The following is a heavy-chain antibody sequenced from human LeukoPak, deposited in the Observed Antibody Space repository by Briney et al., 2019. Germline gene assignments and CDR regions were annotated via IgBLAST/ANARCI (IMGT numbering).Heavy chain of an antibody. Sequence: TGGSLRLSCAASGFTFHHYSMHWVRQPPGKGLEWVSLISWDGGITYYADSVRGRFTISRDNSKHSLSLEMNSLRTEDTALYYCAKDSNTGGYSFDSWGQGTLVIVSS. CDR2: ISWDGGIT. D-gene: IGHD5-12*01. J-gene: IGHJ4*02. CDR1: GFTFHHYS. V-gene: IGHV3-43*01. CDR3: AKDSNTGGYSFDS.